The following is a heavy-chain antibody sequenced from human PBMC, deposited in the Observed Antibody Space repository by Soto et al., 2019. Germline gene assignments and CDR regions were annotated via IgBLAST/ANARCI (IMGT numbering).Heavy chain of an antibody. V-gene: IGHV3-7*01. CDR2: IKQDGSEK. Sequence: GGSLRLSCAASGFTFSSYWMSWVRQAPGKGLEWVANIKQDGSEKYYVDSVKGRFTISRDNAKNSLYLQMNSLRAEDTAVYYCARDRVTVDLLYYYYGMDVWGQGTTVTVSS. CDR3: ARDRVTVDLLYYYYGMDV. D-gene: IGHD4-17*01. J-gene: IGHJ6*02. CDR1: GFTFSSYW.